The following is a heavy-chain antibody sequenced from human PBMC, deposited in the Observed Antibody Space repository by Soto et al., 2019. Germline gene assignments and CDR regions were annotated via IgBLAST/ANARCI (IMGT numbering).Heavy chain of an antibody. Sequence: EEQLVESGGGLVQPGGSLRLSCAASGITFSSSWMHWVRQAPGKRLVWVSRISSDGDTTTYADSVKGRFTISRDNAKNTLYLQMNSLRVEDTAVYYCARQSPPDYWGQGTLVTVSS. CDR2: ISSDGDTT. J-gene: IGHJ4*02. CDR3: ARQSPPDY. V-gene: IGHV3-74*03. CDR1: GITFSSSW.